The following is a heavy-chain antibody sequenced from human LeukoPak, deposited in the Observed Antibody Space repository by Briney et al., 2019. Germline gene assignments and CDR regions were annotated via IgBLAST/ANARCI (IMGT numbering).Heavy chain of an antibody. CDR1: GGSFSGYY. J-gene: IGHJ5*02. Sequence: SETLSLTCAVYGGSFSGYYWSWIRQPPGKGLEWIGEINHSGSTNYNPSLKSRVTISVDTSKNQFSLKLSSVTAADTAVYYCARDRIDPWGQGTLVTVSS. CDR3: ARDRIDP. V-gene: IGHV4-34*01. CDR2: INHSGST.